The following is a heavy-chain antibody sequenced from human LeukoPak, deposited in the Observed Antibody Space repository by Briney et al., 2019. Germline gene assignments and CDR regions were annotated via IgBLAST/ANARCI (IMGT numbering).Heavy chain of an antibody. CDR1: GYTFSTYW. J-gene: IGHJ5*02. V-gene: IGHV5-51*01. CDR2: IYPGDSDT. D-gene: IGHD3-22*01. Sequence: GESLKISCKGSGYTFSTYWIAWVRQMAGKGLEWMGIIYPGDSDTRYRPSFQGQVTISADKSITTAYLQWSSLKASDTAMYYCARLDSSGYFAWGQGTLVTVSS. CDR3: ARLDSSGYFA.